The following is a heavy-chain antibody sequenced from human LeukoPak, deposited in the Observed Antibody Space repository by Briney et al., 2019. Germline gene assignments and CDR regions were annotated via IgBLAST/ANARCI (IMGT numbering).Heavy chain of an antibody. D-gene: IGHD1-7*01. Sequence: ASVKVSCKASGGTFSSYAISWVRQAPGQGLEWMGGIIPIFGTANYAQKFQGRVAITTDESTSTAYMELSSLRSEDTAVYYCARDNYAGANWFDPWGQGTLVTVSS. CDR2: IIPIFGTA. CDR1: GGTFSSYA. CDR3: ARDNYAGANWFDP. J-gene: IGHJ5*02. V-gene: IGHV1-69*05.